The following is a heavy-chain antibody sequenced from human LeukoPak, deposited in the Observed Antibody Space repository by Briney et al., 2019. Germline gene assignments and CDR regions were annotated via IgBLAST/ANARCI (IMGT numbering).Heavy chain of an antibody. D-gene: IGHD6-19*01. CDR1: GVTVSGNY. V-gene: IGHV3-53*01. J-gene: IGHJ4*02. CDR3: ARQVAGPYYFDY. Sequence: GGSLRLSCAASGVTVSGNYMSWVRQAPGKGLEWVSVIYSGGITYYADSVKGRFTISRDNSKNTLYLQMSSLRAEDTAVYYCARQVAGPYYFDYWGQGTLVTVSS. CDR2: IYSGGIT.